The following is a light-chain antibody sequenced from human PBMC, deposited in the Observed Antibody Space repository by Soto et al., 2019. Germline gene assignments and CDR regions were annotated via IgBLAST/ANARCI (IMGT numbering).Light chain of an antibody. V-gene: IGKV1-5*01. CDR3: QQYNSYRT. CDR2: DAS. CDR1: QSISSW. Sequence: DIQMTQSPSTLSASVGDRVTITCRASQSISSWLAWYQQKPGKAPKLLIYDASSLESGVPSMFSGSGSGTEFTLTISSLQPDDFATYYCQQYNSYRTFGQGTKVEIK. J-gene: IGKJ1*01.